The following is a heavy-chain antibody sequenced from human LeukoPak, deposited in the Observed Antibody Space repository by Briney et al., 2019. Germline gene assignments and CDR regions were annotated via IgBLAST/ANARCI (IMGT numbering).Heavy chain of an antibody. CDR3: AKDHGSLGSGLN. V-gene: IGHV3-23*01. CDR1: GSTFSSHG. D-gene: IGHD3-10*01. J-gene: IGHJ4*02. CDR2: ISGSGVST. Sequence: GGSLRLSCAASGSTFSSHGMSWVRQAPGQGLEWVSVISGSGVSTYYADSVKGRFTISRDNSKNTLYLQMNSLRAEDTAVYYCAKDHGSLGSGLNWGQGTLVTVST.